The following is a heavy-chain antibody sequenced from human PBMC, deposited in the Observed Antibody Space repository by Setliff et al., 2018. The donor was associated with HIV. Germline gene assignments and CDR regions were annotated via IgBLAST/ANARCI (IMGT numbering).Heavy chain of an antibody. CDR2: IRYDGSNK. J-gene: IGHJ4*02. CDR1: GFTFSSYG. D-gene: IGHD1-1*01. CDR3: AKFGMATTRRYFDY. Sequence: GSLRLSCAASGFTFSSYGMHWVRQAPGKGLEWVAFIRYDGSNKYYADSVKGRFTISRDNSKNTLYLQMNSLRAEDTAVYYCAKFGMATTRRYFDYWGQGTLVTVSS. V-gene: IGHV3-30*02.